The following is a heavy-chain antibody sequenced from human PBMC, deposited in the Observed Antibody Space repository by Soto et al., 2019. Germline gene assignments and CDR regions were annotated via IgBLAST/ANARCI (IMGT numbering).Heavy chain of an antibody. CDR2: IYPGDSDT. CDR1: GYSFNRYW. V-gene: IGHV5-51*01. J-gene: IGHJ5*02. Sequence: PGESLTISCKGSGYSFNRYWIGWVRQMPGKGLEWMGIIYPGDSDTRYSPSFQGQVTISADKSISTAYLQWSSLKASDTAIYYCARGPSSMVRGVIITSRNWFDPWGQGTLVTVSS. D-gene: IGHD3-10*01. CDR3: ARGPSSMVRGVIITSRNWFDP.